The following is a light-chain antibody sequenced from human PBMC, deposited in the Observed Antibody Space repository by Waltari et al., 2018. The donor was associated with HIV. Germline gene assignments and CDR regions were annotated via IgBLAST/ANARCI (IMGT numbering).Light chain of an antibody. CDR3: MRTLPTSGIT. V-gene: IGKV2-28*01. Sequence: DILMTQSPLSLSVTPGEPASLSCNSSQSLLHSNGYNYLDWYLQKPGQSPQLLIYLCSNRASGVPDMFSGSGSGITFTLTISRVEAEDVGIYFCMRTLPTSGITFGQGTRLETK. CDR2: LCS. CDR1: QSLLHSNGYNY. J-gene: IGKJ5*01.